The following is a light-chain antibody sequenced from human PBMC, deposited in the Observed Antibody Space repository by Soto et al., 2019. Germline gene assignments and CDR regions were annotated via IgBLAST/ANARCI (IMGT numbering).Light chain of an antibody. CDR3: QQYTGPPTT. J-gene: IGKJ5*01. CDR1: QSVSSSY. Sequence: ESVLTQSPGTLSISLGDRATLSCRASQSVSSSYLAWYQQKPGQALRLLIYGASSRATGIPDRFSGSGSGTDFTLTISRLEPEDFAVYFCQQYTGPPTTFGQGTRLDI. V-gene: IGKV3-20*01. CDR2: GAS.